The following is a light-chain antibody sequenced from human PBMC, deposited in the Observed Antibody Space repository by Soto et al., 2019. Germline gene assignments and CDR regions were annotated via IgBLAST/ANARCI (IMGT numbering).Light chain of an antibody. J-gene: IGLJ3*02. CDR3: QVWDSSSDHVV. V-gene: IGLV3-21*04. CDR1: NIGSKS. CDR2: YDN. Sequence: SYELTQPPSVSVAPGKTARITCGGNNIGSKSVHWYQQKPGQAPRLVISYDNDRPSGIPERFSGSDSGNTATLTISRVEVGDEADYYCQVWDSSSDHVVFGGGTSSPS.